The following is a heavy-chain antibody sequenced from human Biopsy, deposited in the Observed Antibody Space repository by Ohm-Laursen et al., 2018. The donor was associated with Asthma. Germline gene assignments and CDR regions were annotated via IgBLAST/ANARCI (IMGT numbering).Heavy chain of an antibody. CDR1: GGTFNTYV. Sequence: ASVKVSCKSLGGTFNTYVIGWVRQAPGQGLEWMGGINSVFGTTTYPQKFQDRVMITADDSTSTVHMELSSLRSEDTAVYYCARKAGSCISRTCYSLDFWGQGTLVTVSS. CDR2: INSVFGTT. D-gene: IGHD2-2*01. V-gene: IGHV1-69*13. J-gene: IGHJ4*02. CDR3: ARKAGSCISRTCYSLDF.